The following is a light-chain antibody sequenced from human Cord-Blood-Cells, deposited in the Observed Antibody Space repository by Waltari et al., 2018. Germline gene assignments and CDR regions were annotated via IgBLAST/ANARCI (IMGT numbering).Light chain of an antibody. CDR2: EDS. J-gene: IGLJ1*01. Sequence: QAALTPPASVAGSPGPQNTLSCTGTTSDVGFYNPSSSYQQPPGNAPNLMIYEDSERPSGVSNRFSGSKSGPTVSLTITGFQAEDDADYYCCSYAGSSTFYVFGTGTKVTVL. CDR3: CSYAGSSTFYV. V-gene: IGLV2-23*01. CDR1: TSDVGFYNP.